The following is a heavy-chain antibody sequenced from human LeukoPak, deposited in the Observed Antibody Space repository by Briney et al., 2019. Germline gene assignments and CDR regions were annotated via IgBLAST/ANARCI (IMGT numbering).Heavy chain of an antibody. CDR2: VSYDGSNK. V-gene: IGHV3-30*04. CDR1: GFTFSSYA. D-gene: IGHD6-19*01. J-gene: IGHJ4*02. Sequence: PGGSLRLSCAASGFTFSSYAMHWVRQAPGKGLEWVAVVSYDGSNKYYADSVKGRFTISRDNSKNTLYLQMGSLRAEDMAVYYCARDAYGYSSGWYDYWGQGTLVTVSS. CDR3: ARDAYGYSSGWYDY.